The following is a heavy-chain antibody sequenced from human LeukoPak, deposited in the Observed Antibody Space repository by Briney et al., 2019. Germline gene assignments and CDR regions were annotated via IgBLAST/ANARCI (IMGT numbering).Heavy chain of an antibody. J-gene: IGHJ4*02. V-gene: IGHV1-2*02. CDR2: INPNSGGT. CDR1: GYTFTGYY. Sequence: ASVKVSCKASGYTFTGYYMHWVRQAPGQGLEWMGWINPNSGGTNYAQKFQGRVTMTRDTSISTAYMELSRLRSDDTAVYYCAGRNVVVPAAPDYWGQGTLVTVSS. CDR3: AGRNVVVPAAPDY. D-gene: IGHD2-2*01.